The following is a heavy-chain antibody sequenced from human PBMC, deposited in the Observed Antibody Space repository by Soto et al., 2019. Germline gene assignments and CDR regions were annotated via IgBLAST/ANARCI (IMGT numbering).Heavy chain of an antibody. Sequence: SVKVSCKASGGTFSSYALSWVRQAPGQGLEWIGGIIPIFGTANYAQKFQSRVTITADKSTCTACMELSSLRSQDTAVYYCARIADSGSYLDYGRQGNLVTVSS. CDR2: IIPIFGTA. CDR1: GGTFSSYA. CDR3: ARIADSGSYLDY. J-gene: IGHJ4*02. D-gene: IGHD1-26*01. V-gene: IGHV1-69*06.